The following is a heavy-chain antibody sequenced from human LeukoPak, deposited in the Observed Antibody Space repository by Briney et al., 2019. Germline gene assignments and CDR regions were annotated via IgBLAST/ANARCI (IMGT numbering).Heavy chain of an antibody. CDR2: INRRGHT. V-gene: IGHV3-43*01. D-gene: IGHD2-21*02. CDR1: GFTFDRFT. J-gene: IGHJ4*02. CDR3: AKEVDCPSDCLFFHS. Sequence: PGGSLRLSCAASGFTFDRFTIHWVRQTPGKGLEWVSLINRRGHTFYADSVKGRFTISRDNSRNSVFLQMNSLRPEDTALYHCAKEVDCPSDCLFFHSWGQGTLVTVSS.